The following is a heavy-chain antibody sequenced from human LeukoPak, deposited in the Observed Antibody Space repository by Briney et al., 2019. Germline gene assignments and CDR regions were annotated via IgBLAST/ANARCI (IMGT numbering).Heavy chain of an antibody. CDR3: ARGPRISNLEH. J-gene: IGHJ4*02. Sequence: GASVKVSCKVSAFTLSELSMHWVRQAPGKGLEWVGGFDPAGGQFIYGQSFRDRVILTEDASANTAFMEVTSMRPDDTAVYYCARGPRISNLEHWGQGTLVTVSS. D-gene: IGHD2-15*01. CDR2: FDPAGGQF. CDR1: AFTLSELS. V-gene: IGHV1-24*01.